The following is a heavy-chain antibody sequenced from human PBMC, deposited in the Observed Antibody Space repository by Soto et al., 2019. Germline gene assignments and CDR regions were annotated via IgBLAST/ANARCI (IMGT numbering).Heavy chain of an antibody. V-gene: IGHV4-30-2*01. J-gene: IGHJ5*02. Sequence: SETLSLTCAVSGGSISSGGYSWSWIRQPPGKGLECIGYIYHSGSTYYNPSLKSRVTISVDRSKNQFSLKLSSVTAADTAVYSCARSVLPWGQATLVTVPP. D-gene: IGHD3-16*01. CDR3: ARSVLP. CDR2: IYHSGST. CDR1: GGSISSGGYS.